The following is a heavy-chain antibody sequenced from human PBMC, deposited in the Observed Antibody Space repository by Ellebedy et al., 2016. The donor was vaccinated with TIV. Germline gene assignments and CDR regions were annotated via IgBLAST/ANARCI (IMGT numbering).Heavy chain of an antibody. CDR2: INPSAGST. CDR3: ARGDKYYYDSSGYYYTY. V-gene: IGHV1-46*01. J-gene: IGHJ4*02. Sequence: ASVKVSCKPSGFTFTNYYMQWVRQAPGQGLEWMGIINPSAGSTNSAQKFQGRVTMTRDTSTSTVYMELSSLRSEDTAVYYCARGDKYYYDSSGYYYTYWGQGTLVTVSS. CDR1: GFTFTNYY. D-gene: IGHD3-22*01.